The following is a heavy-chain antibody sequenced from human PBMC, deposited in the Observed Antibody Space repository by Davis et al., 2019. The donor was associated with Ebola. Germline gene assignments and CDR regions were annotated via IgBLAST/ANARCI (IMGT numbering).Heavy chain of an antibody. D-gene: IGHD6-6*01. V-gene: IGHV5-10-1*01. CDR3: ASAPYYYYGMDV. CDR1: GYSFTSYW. CDR2: IAPSDSYT. J-gene: IGHJ6*02. Sequence: GESLKISCTGSGYSFTSYWIGWVRQMPGKGLEWVGRIAPSDSYTNYSPSLQGHVTISADKSISTAYLQWSSLKASDTAMYYCASAPYYYYGMDVWGQGTTVTVSS.